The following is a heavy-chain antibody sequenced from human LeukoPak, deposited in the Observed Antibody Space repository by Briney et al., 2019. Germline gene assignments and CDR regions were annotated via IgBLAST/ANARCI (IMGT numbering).Heavy chain of an antibody. V-gene: IGHV4-61*02. J-gene: IGHJ6*04. CDR3: ARDTLTAPFYYSYMDV. CDR2: AHTSGST. CDR1: GGSMTSGTFS. Sequence: SETLSLTCIVSGGSMTSGTFSWSCIRQPAGKGLQCIGRAHTSGSTNYNPSLQSRVTISVDTSKNLFSLELSSVTAADTAVYYCARDTLTAPFYYSYMDVWGKGTTVTVFS. D-gene: IGHD3-22*01.